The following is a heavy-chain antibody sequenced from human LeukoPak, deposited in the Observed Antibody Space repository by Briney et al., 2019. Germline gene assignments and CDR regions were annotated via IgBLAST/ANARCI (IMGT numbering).Heavy chain of an antibody. D-gene: IGHD3-9*01. CDR1: GFTFSSYW. Sequence: GGSLRLSCAASGFTFSSYWMHWVRQAPGKGPVWVSRINSDGSSTSYADSVKGRFTISRDNAKNTLYLQMNSLRAEDTAVYYCARALRYFDWLPFDYWGQGTLVTVSS. J-gene: IGHJ4*02. CDR2: INSDGSST. V-gene: IGHV3-74*01. CDR3: ARALRYFDWLPFDY.